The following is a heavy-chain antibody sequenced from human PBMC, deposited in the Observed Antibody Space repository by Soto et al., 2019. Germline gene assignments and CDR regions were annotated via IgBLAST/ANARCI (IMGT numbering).Heavy chain of an antibody. D-gene: IGHD5-12*01. J-gene: IGHJ6*02. CDR3: ARGENVEMATIFHYYGMDV. CDR2: TYYRSKWYN. CDR1: GDSVSSNSAA. V-gene: IGHV6-1*01. Sequence: PSXTLSLTCAISGDSVSSNSAAWNWIRQSPSRGLEWLGRTYYRSKWYNDYAVSVKSRITINPDTSKNQFSLQLNSVTPEDTAVYYCARGENVEMATIFHYYGMDVWGQGTTVTVSS.